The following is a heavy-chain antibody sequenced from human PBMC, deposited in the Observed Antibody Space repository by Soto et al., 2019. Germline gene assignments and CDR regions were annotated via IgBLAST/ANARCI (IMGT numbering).Heavy chain of an antibody. CDR1: GFTFSDYY. V-gene: IGHV3-11*03. J-gene: IGHJ4*02. CDR2: ISSSSSYT. D-gene: IGHD3-22*01. CDR3: ARLPAPETYYYDSSGYHLWYFDY. Sequence: PGGSLRLSCAASGFTFSDYYMSWIRQAPGKGLEWVSYISSSSSYTNYAESVKGRFTISRDNAKNSLYLQMNSLRAEDTAVYYCARLPAPETYYYDSSGYHLWYFDYWGQGTLVTVSS.